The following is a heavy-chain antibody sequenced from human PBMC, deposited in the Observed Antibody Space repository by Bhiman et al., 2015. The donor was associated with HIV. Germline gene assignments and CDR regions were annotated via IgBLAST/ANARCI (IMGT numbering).Heavy chain of an antibody. J-gene: IGHJ4*02. CDR1: GFTFSSYN. CDR2: ISSSSNTK. V-gene: IGHV3-48*01. Sequence: EVQLVESGGGLVQPGGSLRLSCAASGFTFSSYNMNWVRQAPGKGLEWVSYISSSSNTKYYADSVKGRFTISRDNAKKSLYLQMSSLRAEDTAVYYCVRGYTYSNRLLGFDYWGQGTLVTVSS. CDR3: VRGYTYSNRLLGFDY. D-gene: IGHD5-18*01.